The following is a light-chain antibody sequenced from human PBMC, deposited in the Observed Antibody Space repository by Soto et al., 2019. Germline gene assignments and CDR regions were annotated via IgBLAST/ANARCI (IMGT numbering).Light chain of an antibody. CDR2: DAS. J-gene: IGKJ2*01. V-gene: IGKV1-5*01. Sequence: DIQMTQSPSPLSASVGDRVTITCRASQSLTSWLAWYQQKPGKAPKLLIYDASSLESGVPSRFSGGGSGTEFTLTISSLQPDDFASYYCQQYKTYPYTFGQGTNVDI. CDR3: QQYKTYPYT. CDR1: QSLTSW.